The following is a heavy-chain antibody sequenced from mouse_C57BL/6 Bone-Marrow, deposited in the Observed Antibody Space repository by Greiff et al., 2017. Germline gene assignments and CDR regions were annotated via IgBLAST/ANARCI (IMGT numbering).Heavy chain of an antibody. Sequence: QVQLQQSGAELVRPGTSVKVSCKASGYAFTNYLIEWVKQRPGHGLEWIGEILPGSGSTNYNEKFKGKATFTADTSSNTAYMQLSSLTTEDSAIYYCARSDYYDYAFAYWGQGTLVTVSA. CDR1: GYAFTNYL. D-gene: IGHD2-4*01. J-gene: IGHJ3*01. CDR3: ARSDYYDYAFAY. CDR2: ILPGSGST. V-gene: IGHV1-9*01.